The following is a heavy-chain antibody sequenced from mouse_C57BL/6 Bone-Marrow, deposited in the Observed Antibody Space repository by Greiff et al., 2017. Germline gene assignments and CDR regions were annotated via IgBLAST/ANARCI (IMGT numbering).Heavy chain of an antibody. Sequence: QVQLQQSGAELARPGASVKLSCKASGYTFTSYGISWVKQRTGQGLEWIGEIYPRSGNTYYNEKFKGKATLTADKSSSTAYMELRSLTSEDSAVYVCARWGGDYSNYDAMDYWGQGTSVTVSS. CDR2: IYPRSGNT. CDR1: GYTFTSYG. CDR3: ARWGGDYSNYDAMDY. V-gene: IGHV1-81*01. D-gene: IGHD2-5*01. J-gene: IGHJ4*01.